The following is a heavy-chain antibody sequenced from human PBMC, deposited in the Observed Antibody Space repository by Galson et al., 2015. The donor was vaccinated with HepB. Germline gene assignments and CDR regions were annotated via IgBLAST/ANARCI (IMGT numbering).Heavy chain of an antibody. V-gene: IGHV3-33*01. Sequence: SLRLSCAASGFTFSSYGMHWVRQAPGKGLEWVAVIWYDGSNKYYADSVKGRFTISRDNSKNTLYLQMNSLRAEDTAVYYCARSYYYGSGSYSPAVYFDYWGQGTLVTVSS. D-gene: IGHD3-10*01. CDR1: GFTFSSYG. J-gene: IGHJ4*02. CDR3: ARSYYYGSGSYSPAVYFDY. CDR2: IWYDGSNK.